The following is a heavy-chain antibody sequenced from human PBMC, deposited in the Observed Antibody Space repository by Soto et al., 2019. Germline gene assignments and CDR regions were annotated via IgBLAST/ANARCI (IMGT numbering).Heavy chain of an antibody. CDR1: GITFGIYG. CDR2: IWFDGSTQ. D-gene: IGHD3-10*01. Sequence: PGGSLRLSCAASGITFGIYGMHWVRQAPGKGLEWLAVIWFDGSTQYYADSVKGRFTISRDNAKNTLYLQMNNLRAEDTALYYCARDPLLRGTGYSDYWGQGTQGTVSS. V-gene: IGHV3-33*01. CDR3: ARDPLLRGTGYSDY. J-gene: IGHJ4*02.